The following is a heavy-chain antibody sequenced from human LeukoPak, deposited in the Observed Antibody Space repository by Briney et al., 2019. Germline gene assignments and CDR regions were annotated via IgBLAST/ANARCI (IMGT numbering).Heavy chain of an antibody. V-gene: IGHV1-8*01. J-gene: IGHJ6*02. D-gene: IGHD2-2*01. CDR2: MNPNRGNT. CDR3: ARKGYCSSTSCFSIYYYGMDV. Sequence: ASVKVSCKASGYTFTSYDINWVRQATGQGLEWMGWMNPNRGNTGYAQKFQGRVTMTRNTSISTAYMELSSLRSEDTAVYYCARKGYCSSTSCFSIYYYGMDVWGQGTTVTVSS. CDR1: GYTFTSYD.